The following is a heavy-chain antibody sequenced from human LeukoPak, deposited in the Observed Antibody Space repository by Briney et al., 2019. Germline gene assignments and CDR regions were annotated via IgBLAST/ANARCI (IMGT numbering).Heavy chain of an antibody. CDR3: AREYSSSWYDY. J-gene: IGHJ4*02. Sequence: PSETLSLTCTVSGGSISSYYWSWVRQPPGKGLEWIGEIYHSGSTNYNPSLKSRVTISVDKSKNQFSLKLSSVTAADTAVYYCAREYSSSWYDYWGQGTLVTVSS. CDR1: GGSISSYY. CDR2: IYHSGST. D-gene: IGHD6-13*01. V-gene: IGHV4-4*02.